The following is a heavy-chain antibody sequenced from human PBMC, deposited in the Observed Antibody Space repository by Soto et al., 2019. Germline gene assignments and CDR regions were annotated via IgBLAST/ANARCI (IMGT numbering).Heavy chain of an antibody. Sequence: ASVKVSCKASGYTFTSYGISWVRQAPGQGLEWMGWISAYNGNTNYAQKLQGRVTMTTDTSTSTAYMELRSLRSDDTAVYYCAREIKGYYDSSGYYSDYWGQGTLVTVS. CDR3: AREIKGYYDSSGYYSDY. CDR2: ISAYNGNT. CDR1: GYTFTSYG. D-gene: IGHD3-22*01. V-gene: IGHV1-18*01. J-gene: IGHJ4*02.